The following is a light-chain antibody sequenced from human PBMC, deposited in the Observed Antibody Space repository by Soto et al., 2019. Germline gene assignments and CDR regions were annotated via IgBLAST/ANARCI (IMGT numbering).Light chain of an antibody. Sequence: QSSLAHPASLSGSPGQSITISCTGTSSGIGGYNYVSWFQQHPGKAPKLMIYEVTNRPSGVSNRFSGSKSGNTASLTISGLQAEDEADYYCTSYTSTSSTLVFGGGTKVTVL. CDR3: TSYTSTSSTLV. CDR1: SSGIGGYNY. J-gene: IGLJ3*02. V-gene: IGLV2-14*01. CDR2: EVT.